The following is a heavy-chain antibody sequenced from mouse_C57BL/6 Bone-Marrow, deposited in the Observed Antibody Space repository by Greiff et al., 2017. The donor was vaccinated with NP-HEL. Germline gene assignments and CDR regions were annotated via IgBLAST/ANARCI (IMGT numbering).Heavy chain of an antibody. Sequence: VQLQQPGAELVKPGASVKLSCKASGYTFTSYWMQWVKQRPGQGLEWIGEIDPSDSYTNYNQKFKGKATLTVDTSSSTAYMPLSSLTSEDSAVYYCARGDGYYDYYAMDYWGQGTSVTVSS. D-gene: IGHD2-3*01. J-gene: IGHJ4*01. CDR2: IDPSDSYT. CDR3: ARGDGYYDYYAMDY. CDR1: GYTFTSYW. V-gene: IGHV1-50*01.